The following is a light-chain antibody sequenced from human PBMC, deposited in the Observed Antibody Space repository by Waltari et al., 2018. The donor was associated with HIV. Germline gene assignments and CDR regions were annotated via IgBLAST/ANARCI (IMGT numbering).Light chain of an antibody. CDR1: ESIGDL. CDR3: QQASSFPHT. CDR2: SAS. V-gene: IGKV1-12*01. Sequence: IQMTQSPSYVSASIGDTVTISCRANESIGDLLAWYQQRPGEDPRLLFYSASRRESAVYSKFFAFGADTDFTLTITGLESEDLATYYCQQASSFPHTFGGGTKV. J-gene: IGKJ4*01.